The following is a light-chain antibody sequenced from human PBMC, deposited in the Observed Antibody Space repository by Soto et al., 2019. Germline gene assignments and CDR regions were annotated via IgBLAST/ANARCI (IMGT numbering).Light chain of an antibody. V-gene: IGKV3-11*01. Sequence: EIVLTQSPATLSLSPGERATLSCRASQSVSSYLAWYQQKPGQAPRLLIYDASNRATGIPARFSGSGSGTDFTLTIISLETEDFAVYYCQQRSNWPTALTFGGGTKVEIK. CDR2: DAS. CDR3: QQRSNWPTALT. CDR1: QSVSSY. J-gene: IGKJ4*01.